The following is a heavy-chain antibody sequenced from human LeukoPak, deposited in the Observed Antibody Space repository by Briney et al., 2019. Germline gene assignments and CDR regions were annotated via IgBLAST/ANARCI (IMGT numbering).Heavy chain of an antibody. J-gene: IGHJ6*04. CDR2: INPSGGST. V-gene: IGHV1-46*01. D-gene: IGHD3-9*01. Sequence: ASVTVSCTASGYTFTSYYMHWVRQAPGQGLEWMGIINPSGGSTSYAQKFQGRVTMTRDTSTSTVYMELSSLISEDTAVYYCARELRYFDWLAYYYYYGMDVWGKGTTVTVSS. CDR3: ARELRYFDWLAYYYYYGMDV. CDR1: GYTFTSYY.